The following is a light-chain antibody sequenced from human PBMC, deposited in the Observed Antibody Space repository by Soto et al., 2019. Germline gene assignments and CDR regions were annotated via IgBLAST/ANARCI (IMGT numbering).Light chain of an antibody. V-gene: IGKV1-39*01. Sequence: DIQMTQSPSSLSASGGDRITITCRASQSISRYLNWYQHKPGKAPKLLINAASSLERGVPSRFSGGGSGTDFTLNISSLQPEDFATYYCQQSYSTPRTFGQGTKVDI. CDR3: QQSYSTPRT. CDR2: AAS. J-gene: IGKJ1*01. CDR1: QSISRY.